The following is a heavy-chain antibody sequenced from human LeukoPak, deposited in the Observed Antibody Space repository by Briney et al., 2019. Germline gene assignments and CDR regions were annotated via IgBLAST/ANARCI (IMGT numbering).Heavy chain of an antibody. CDR2: INPNSGGT. CDR3: ARDHRKSGSYKFSWGYLVGEFDY. D-gene: IGHD1-26*01. CDR1: GYTFTGYY. J-gene: IGHJ4*02. Sequence: EASVKVSCKASGYTFTGYYMHWVRQAPGQGLEWMGRINPNSGGTNYAQKFQGWVTMTRDTSISTAYMELSRLRSDDTAVYYCARDHRKSGSYKFSWGYLVGEFDYWGQGTLVTVSS. V-gene: IGHV1-2*04.